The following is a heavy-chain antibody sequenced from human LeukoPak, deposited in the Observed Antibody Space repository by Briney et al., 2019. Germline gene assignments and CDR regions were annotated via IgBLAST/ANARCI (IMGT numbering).Heavy chain of an antibody. CDR1: GFTFNNYG. CDR2: IWHDGSNK. CDR3: ARGGSSGWYGYYGMDV. V-gene: IGHV3-33*01. Sequence: GSLRLSCAASGFTFNNYGMHWVRQAPGKGLEWVAVIWHDGSNKFYADSVKGRFTISRDNSKNTLYVQMNSLRDEDTAVYYCARGGSSGWYGYYGMDVWGQGTTVTVSS. D-gene: IGHD6-19*01. J-gene: IGHJ6*02.